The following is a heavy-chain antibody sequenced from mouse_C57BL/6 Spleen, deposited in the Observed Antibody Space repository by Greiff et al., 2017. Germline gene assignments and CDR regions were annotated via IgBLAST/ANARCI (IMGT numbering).Heavy chain of an antibody. CDR1: GYTFTDYY. J-gene: IGHJ4*01. V-gene: IGHV1-75*01. Sequence: QVQLKESGPALVKPGASVKISCKASGYTFTDYYINWVKQRPGQGLEWIGWIFPGSGSIYYTDKFKGKATLTVDKSSSTAYMLLSSLTSEDAAVYFCARSGWLLRDYAMDYWGQGTSVTGAS. CDR2: IFPGSGSI. D-gene: IGHD2-3*01. CDR3: ARSGWLLRDYAMDY.